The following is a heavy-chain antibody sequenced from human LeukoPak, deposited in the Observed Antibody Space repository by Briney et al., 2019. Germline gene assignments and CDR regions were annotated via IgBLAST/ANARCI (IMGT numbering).Heavy chain of an antibody. D-gene: IGHD3-10*01. J-gene: IGHJ4*02. CDR2: ISGSNGIT. CDR1: GYTFTTYG. Sequence: GASVKVSCKTSGYTFTTYGISWVRQAPGQGLEWVGWISGSNGITKYAQKVQGRVTMTTDTSTTTAYMEVRSLRSDDTAVYYCARDRDRMVQGVTALFDYWGQGTLVTVSS. CDR3: ARDRDRMVQGVTALFDY. V-gene: IGHV1-18*04.